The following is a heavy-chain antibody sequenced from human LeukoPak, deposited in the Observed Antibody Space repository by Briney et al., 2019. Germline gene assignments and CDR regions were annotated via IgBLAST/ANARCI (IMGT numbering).Heavy chain of an antibody. Sequence: GGSLTLSCAASGFSFSDSPMHWVRHASGKGLEWVGRVRDRANSYATGYAASVEGRFTISRDDSENTAYLQMNSLMIEDTAVYYCTRQRPQTGTFDYWGQGVLVTVSS. D-gene: IGHD3-9*01. V-gene: IGHV3-73*01. J-gene: IGHJ4*02. CDR2: VRDRANSYAT. CDR1: GFSFSDSP. CDR3: TRQRPQTGTFDY.